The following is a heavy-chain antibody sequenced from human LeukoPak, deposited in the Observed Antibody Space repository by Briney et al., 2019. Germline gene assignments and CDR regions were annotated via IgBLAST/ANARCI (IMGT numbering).Heavy chain of an antibody. CDR1: GYTFTSYG. CDR3: ARALMCSSTSCYYYYMDV. D-gene: IGHD2-2*01. J-gene: IGHJ6*03. V-gene: IGHV1-18*01. CDR2: ISAYNGNT. Sequence: ASVKVSCKASGYTFTSYGISWVRQAPGQGLEWMGWISAYNGNTNYAQKLQGRVTMTTDTSTSTAYMELRSLRSDDTAVYYCARALMCSSTSCYYYYMDVWGKGTTVTVSS.